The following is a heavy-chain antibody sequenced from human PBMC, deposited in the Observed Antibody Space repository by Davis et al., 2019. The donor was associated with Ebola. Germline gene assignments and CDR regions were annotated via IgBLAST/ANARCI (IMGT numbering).Heavy chain of an antibody. D-gene: IGHD2-15*01. CDR1: GFTFSSYS. J-gene: IGHJ5*02. Sequence: PGGSLRLSCAASGFTFSSYSMNWVRQAPGKGLEWVSSISSSSSYIYYADSVKGRFTISRDNAKNSLYLQMNSLRAEDTAVYYCARELGVVVADGGWFDPWGQGTLVTVSS. V-gene: IGHV3-21*01. CDR3: ARELGVVVADGGWFDP. CDR2: ISSSSSYI.